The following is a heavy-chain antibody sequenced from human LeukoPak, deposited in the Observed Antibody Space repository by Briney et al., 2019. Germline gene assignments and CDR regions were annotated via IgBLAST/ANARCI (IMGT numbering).Heavy chain of an antibody. CDR2: IYYSGST. CDR1: GGSISSYY. Sequence: SSETLSLTCTVSGGSISSYYWSWIRQPPGKGLEWIGYIYYSGSTNYNPSLTSRVTISVDTSKNQFSLKLSSVTAADTAVYYCARVDSSSWYFPYWGRGTLVTVSS. CDR3: ARVDSSSWYFPY. D-gene: IGHD6-13*01. J-gene: IGHJ4*02. V-gene: IGHV4-59*01.